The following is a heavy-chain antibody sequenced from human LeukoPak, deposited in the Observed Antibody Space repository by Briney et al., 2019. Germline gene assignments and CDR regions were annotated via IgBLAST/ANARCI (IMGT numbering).Heavy chain of an antibody. Sequence: SETLSLTCTVSGGSISSSSYYWGWIRQPPGKGLEWIGSIYYSGSTYYNPSLKSRVTISVDTSMNQFSLKLSSVTAADTAVYYCARAAGIAECYYYYYMDVWGKGTTVTVSS. D-gene: IGHD6-13*01. CDR1: GGSISSSSYY. CDR2: IYYSGST. CDR3: ARAAGIAECYYYYYMDV. J-gene: IGHJ6*03. V-gene: IGHV4-39*07.